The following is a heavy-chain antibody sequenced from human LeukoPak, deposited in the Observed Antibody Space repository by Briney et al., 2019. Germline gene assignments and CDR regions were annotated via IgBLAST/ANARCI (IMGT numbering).Heavy chain of an antibody. CDR3: ARGLIGYCSGGSCYVLNAFDI. CDR1: GYTFTCYY. V-gene: IGHV1-2*02. D-gene: IGHD2-15*01. J-gene: IGHJ3*02. CDR2: INPNSGGT. Sequence: ASVKVSCKASGYTFTCYYMHWVRQAPGQGLEWMGWINPNSGGTNYAQKFQGRVTMTRDTSISTAYMELSRLRSDDTAVYYCARGLIGYCSGGSCYVLNAFDIWGQGTMVTVSS.